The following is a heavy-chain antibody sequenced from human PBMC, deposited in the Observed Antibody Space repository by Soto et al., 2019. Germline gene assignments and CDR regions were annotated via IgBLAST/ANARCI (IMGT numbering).Heavy chain of an antibody. CDR3: ARDYDSSGYYYSFPWFDP. CDR1: GYTFTNYY. D-gene: IGHD3-22*01. J-gene: IGHJ5*02. Sequence: ASVKVSCKASGYTFTNYYMHWVREAPGQGLEWMGIINPTGGGSTSYAQKFQGRVTMTRDTSTSTVYMELSSLRSEDTAVYYCARDYDSSGYYYSFPWFDPWGQGTLVTVSS. V-gene: IGHV1-46*01. CDR2: INPTGGGST.